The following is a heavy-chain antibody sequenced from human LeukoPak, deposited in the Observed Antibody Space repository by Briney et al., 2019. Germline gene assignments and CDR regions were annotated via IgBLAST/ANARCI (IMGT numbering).Heavy chain of an antibody. CDR2: IYNRGST. CDR1: GGSISSYY. Sequence: SESLSLTCTVSGGSISSYYCNWIRQPAGKGLEWIGRIYNRGSTNYNPSLKSRVTMSVDTSKNQFSLKLTSVTAADTAVYYCARVDDRNYYYYFDYWGHGTLVTVSS. J-gene: IGHJ4*01. D-gene: IGHD3-22*01. V-gene: IGHV4-4*07. CDR3: ARVDDRNYYYYFDY.